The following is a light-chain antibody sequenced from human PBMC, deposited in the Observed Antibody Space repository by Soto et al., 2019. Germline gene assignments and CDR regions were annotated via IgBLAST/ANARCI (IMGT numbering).Light chain of an antibody. CDR2: DVT. Sequence: QSVLTQPPSVSGSPGQSVTISCTGTSSDVGGYDYVSWYQQHPGKAPKLLIYDVTKRPSGVPDRFSGSKSGNTASLTISGLQAEDEGDFFCCSYGGSFPYVFGTGTKVTVL. CDR1: SSDVGGYDY. V-gene: IGLV2-11*01. CDR3: CSYGGSFPYV. J-gene: IGLJ1*01.